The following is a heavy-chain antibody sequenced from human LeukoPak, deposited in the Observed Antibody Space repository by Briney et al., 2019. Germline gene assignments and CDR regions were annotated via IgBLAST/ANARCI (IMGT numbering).Heavy chain of an antibody. V-gene: IGHV3-7*04. CDR1: GLTFSSYW. Sequence: PGGSLRLFCAASGLTFSSYWMTWVRQAPGKGLEWVATIKYDGSETYYVDSVRGRFSISRDNAKNSLYLQMNSLRAEDTAVYYCARDSTSSNYWGQGTLVTVSS. CDR3: ARDSTSSNY. CDR2: IKYDGSET. J-gene: IGHJ4*02.